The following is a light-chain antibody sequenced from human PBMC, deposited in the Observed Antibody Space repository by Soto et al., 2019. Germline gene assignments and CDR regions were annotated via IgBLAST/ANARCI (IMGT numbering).Light chain of an antibody. CDR3: QHYGSAPPLT. J-gene: IGKJ4*01. CDR1: QSVSTTF. CDR2: GAS. Sequence: EFVLTQSPGTLSLSPGERATLSCRASQSVSTTFLAWYQQKPGQPPRLLIYGASTRGTGIPDRFSGSGSGTDFTLTIRRLEPEDFAVYYCQHYGSAPPLTFGGGTKGDLK. V-gene: IGKV3-20*01.